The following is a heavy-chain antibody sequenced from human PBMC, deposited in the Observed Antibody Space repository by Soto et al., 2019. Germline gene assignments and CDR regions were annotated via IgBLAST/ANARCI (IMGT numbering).Heavy chain of an antibody. Sequence: SETLSLTCTVSGGSISNSSYYWGWIRQPPGKGLEWIGTIYYSGSTYYNPSLRSRVTISVDTSKSQFSLRLSSVIAADTAVYYCARHDSSGYYGSFDYWGQGILVTVSS. J-gene: IGHJ4*02. CDR1: GGSISNSSYY. D-gene: IGHD3-22*01. CDR2: IYYSGST. CDR3: ARHDSSGYYGSFDY. V-gene: IGHV4-39*01.